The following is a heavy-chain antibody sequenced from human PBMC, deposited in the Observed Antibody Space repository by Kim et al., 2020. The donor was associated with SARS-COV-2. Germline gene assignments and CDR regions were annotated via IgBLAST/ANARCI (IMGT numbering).Heavy chain of an antibody. V-gene: IGHV4-39*01. D-gene: IGHD2-2*01. J-gene: IGHJ3*02. CDR2: IYYSGNT. Sequence: SETLSLTCTVSGGSISSRGHFWGWIRQPPGKGLEWIGSIYYSGNTYYNPSLKSRVTISIDTPNNQVSLNLSSVVAADTAVYFCARHGNIVVLLSARAFDIWGHGTMVTVSS. CDR1: GGSISSRGHF. CDR3: ARHGNIVVLLSARAFDI.